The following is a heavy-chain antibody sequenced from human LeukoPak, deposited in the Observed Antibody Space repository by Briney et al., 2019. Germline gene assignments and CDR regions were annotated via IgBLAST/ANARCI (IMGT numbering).Heavy chain of an antibody. CDR3: ARGDIVVVLAAIDYYYYGMDV. CDR1: GYTFTSYG. D-gene: IGHD2-2*01. V-gene: IGHV1-2*06. Sequence: ASVKVSCKASGYTFTSYGISWVRQAPGQGLEWMGRINPNSGGTNYAQKFQDRVTMTRDTSISTAYMELSRLRSDDTAVYYCARGDIVVVLAAIDYYYYGMDVWGRGTTVTVSS. CDR2: INPNSGGT. J-gene: IGHJ6*02.